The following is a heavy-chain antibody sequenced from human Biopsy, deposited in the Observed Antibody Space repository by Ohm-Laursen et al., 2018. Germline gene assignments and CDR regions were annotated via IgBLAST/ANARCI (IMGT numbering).Heavy chain of an antibody. J-gene: IGHJ4*02. Sequence: LSCAASGFTFSASAVHWVRQASGKGLEWVGRIRSKAKSYATAYAALVTGRFTISRDDSKNTTYLQMNSLKTEDTAVYYCTLEGAGFDNWGQGTLVTVSS. CDR3: TLEGAGFDN. V-gene: IGHV3-73*01. CDR1: GFTFSASA. D-gene: IGHD3-10*01. CDR2: IRSKAKSYAT.